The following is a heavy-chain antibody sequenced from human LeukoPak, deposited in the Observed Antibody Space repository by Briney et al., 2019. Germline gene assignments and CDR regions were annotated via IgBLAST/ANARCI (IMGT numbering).Heavy chain of an antibody. V-gene: IGHV4-59*11. D-gene: IGHD3-10*01. J-gene: IGHJ5*01. Sequence: SETLSLTCSVSGGSISSHYWIWFRQPPGKGLEWIGHRHDSGSSNYNPSLKSRVTISIDTPKNQFSLILNSVTAADTADYYCARAPVVRGVFGWFDFWGQGLLVTVSP. CDR1: GGSISSHY. CDR3: ARAPVVRGVFGWFDF. CDR2: RHDSGSS.